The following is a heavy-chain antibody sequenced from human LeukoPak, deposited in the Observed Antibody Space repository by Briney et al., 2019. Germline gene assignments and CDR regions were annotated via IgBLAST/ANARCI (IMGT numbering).Heavy chain of an antibody. Sequence: PGGSLRLSCAASGFSSSVYSMNWVRQAPGKGLEWVSFISSYSTYIYYANSLKGRFTISRDNAKNSLYLQMNSLRAEDTAVYYCARALSYSYGSMDFWGQGTLVIVSS. J-gene: IGHJ4*02. CDR1: GFSSSVYS. CDR2: ISSYSTYI. CDR3: ARALSYSYGSMDF. D-gene: IGHD5-18*01. V-gene: IGHV3-21*01.